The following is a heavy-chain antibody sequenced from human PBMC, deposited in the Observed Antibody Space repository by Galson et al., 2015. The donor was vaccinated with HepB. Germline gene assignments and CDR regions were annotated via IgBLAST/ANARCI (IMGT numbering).Heavy chain of an antibody. J-gene: IGHJ4*02. CDR1: GYTFTSYG. CDR2: ISAYNGNT. CDR3: ARLLRTGAMKSGYGY. Sequence: SVKVSCKASGYTFTSYGISWVRQAPGQGLEWMGWISAYNGNTNYAQKLQGRVTMTTDTSTSTAYMELRSLRSDDAAVYYCARLLRTGAMKSGYGYWGQGTLVTVSS. D-gene: IGHD3-22*01. V-gene: IGHV1-18*01.